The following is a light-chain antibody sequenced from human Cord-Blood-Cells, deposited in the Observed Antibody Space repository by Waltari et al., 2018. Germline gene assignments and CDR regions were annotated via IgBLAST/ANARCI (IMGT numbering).Light chain of an antibody. CDR2: DVS. Sequence: QSALTQPASVSGSPGQSITILCTGTRSDVGGYNYVFWYQQHPGKAPKLMIYDVSNRPSGVSNRFSGSKSGNTASLTISGLQAEDEADYYCSSYTSSSTLDWVFGGGTKLTVL. CDR1: RSDVGGYNY. CDR3: SSYTSSSTLDWV. J-gene: IGLJ3*02. V-gene: IGLV2-14*03.